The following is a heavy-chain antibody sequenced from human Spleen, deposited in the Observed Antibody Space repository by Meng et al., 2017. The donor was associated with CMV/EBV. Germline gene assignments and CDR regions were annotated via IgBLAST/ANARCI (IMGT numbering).Heavy chain of an antibody. CDR2: IYPGDSDT. D-gene: IGHD3-10*01. J-gene: IGHJ4*02. CDR1: GYKFSSCW. Sequence: SGYKFSSCWVGWVRHMPGKGLEWVEIIYPGDSDTRYNPSFQGRVTLSADRSNGTAYLQWRSLKASDTAIYYCARRSSGSYSPRETFDFWGQGTLVTVSS. CDR3: ARRSSGSYSPRETFDF. V-gene: IGHV5-51*01.